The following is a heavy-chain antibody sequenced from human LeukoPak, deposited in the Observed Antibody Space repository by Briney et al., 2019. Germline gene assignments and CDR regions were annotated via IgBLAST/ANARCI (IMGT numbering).Heavy chain of an antibody. V-gene: IGHV1-18*01. CDR3: ARLITGTTEALVGWFDP. J-gene: IGHJ5*02. CDR1: GYTFTSYG. D-gene: IGHD1-7*01. Sequence: ASVKVSCKASGYTFTSYGISWVRQPPGQGLEWMGCISAYNGNTNYAQKLQGRVTMTTDTSTSTAYMELRSLRSDDTAVYYCARLITGTTEALVGWFDPWGQGTLVTVSS. CDR2: ISAYNGNT.